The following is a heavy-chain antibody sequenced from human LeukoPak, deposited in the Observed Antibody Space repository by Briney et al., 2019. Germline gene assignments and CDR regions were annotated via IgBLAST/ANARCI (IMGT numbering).Heavy chain of an antibody. V-gene: IGHV3-21*01. CDR3: ARAFADGYNSSPFDY. CDR2: ISSSSSYI. J-gene: IGHJ4*02. CDR1: GFTFSSYS. Sequence: GGSLRLSCAASGFTFSSYSMNWVRQAPGKGLEWVSSISSSSSYIYYADSVKGRFTISRDNAKNSLYLQMNSLRAEDRAVYYCARAFADGYNSSPFDYWGKGTLVTVSS. D-gene: IGHD5-24*01.